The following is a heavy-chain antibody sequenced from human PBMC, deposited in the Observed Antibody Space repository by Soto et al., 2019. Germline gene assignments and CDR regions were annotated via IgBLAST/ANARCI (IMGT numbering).Heavy chain of an antibody. CDR3: ARTIAVAGTVQYYFDY. CDR2: IYPGDSDT. V-gene: IGHV5-51*01. Sequence: GESLKISCKGSGYSFTSYWIGWVRQMPGKGLEWMGIIYPGDSDTRYSPSFQGQVTISADKSISTAYLQWSSLKASDTAMYYCARTIAVAGTVQYYFDYWGQGTQVTVSS. D-gene: IGHD6-19*01. J-gene: IGHJ4*02. CDR1: GYSFTSYW.